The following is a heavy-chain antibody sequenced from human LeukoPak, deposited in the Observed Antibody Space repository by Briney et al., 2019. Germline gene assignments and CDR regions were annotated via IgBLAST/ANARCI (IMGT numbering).Heavy chain of an antibody. V-gene: IGHV1-2*02. CDR3: ARRYSSGWYPDGRYYFDY. Sequence: ASVKVSCKASGYTFTGYYMHWVRQAPGQGLEWMGWINPNSGGTNYAQKFQGRVTMTRDTFISTAYMELSRLRSDDTAVYYCARRYSSGWYPDGRYYFDYWGQGTLVTVSS. J-gene: IGHJ4*02. CDR1: GYTFTGYY. D-gene: IGHD6-19*01. CDR2: INPNSGGT.